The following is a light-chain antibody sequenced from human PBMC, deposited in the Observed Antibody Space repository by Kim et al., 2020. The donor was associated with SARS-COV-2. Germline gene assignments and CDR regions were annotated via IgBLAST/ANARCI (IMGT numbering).Light chain of an antibody. CDR1: SGTIASNF. CDR3: QSYDSSNGDVL. J-gene: IGLJ2*01. CDR2: EDN. Sequence: TIINTWTRSSGTIASNFGKWYQERPGSAPTTVIYEDNQRPSGVPDRFSGSIDSSSNSASLTISGLKTEDEADYYCQSYDSSNGDVLFGGGTQLTVL. V-gene: IGLV6-57*03.